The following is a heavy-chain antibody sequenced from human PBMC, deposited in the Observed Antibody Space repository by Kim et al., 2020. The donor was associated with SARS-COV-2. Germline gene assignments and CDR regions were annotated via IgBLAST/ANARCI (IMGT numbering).Heavy chain of an antibody. CDR2: IYYSGST. J-gene: IGHJ3*02. V-gene: IGHV4-59*01. CDR3: ARAPIVPGPFDI. D-gene: IGHD2-15*01. Sequence: SETLSLTCTVSGGSISSYYWSWIRQPPGKGLEWIGYIYYSGSTNYNPSLKSRVTISVDTSKNQFSLKLSSVTAADTAVYYCARAPIVPGPFDIWGQGTMV. CDR1: GGSISSYY.